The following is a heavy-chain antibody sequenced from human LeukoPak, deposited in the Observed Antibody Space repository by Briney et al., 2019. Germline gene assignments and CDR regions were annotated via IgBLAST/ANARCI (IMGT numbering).Heavy chain of an antibody. CDR1: GYKFTNYW. D-gene: IGHD5-24*01. CDR3: VRLGARRWLQSSLAKLGIGAFDI. Sequence: GESLKISCRGSGYKFTNYWIGWVLQMPGKGLEWMVIIYPSDSDSRYSPSFEGQVTISADKSINTAYLQWSSLKASDTAMYYCVRLGARRWLQSSLAKLGIGAFDIWGQGTMVTVSS. CDR2: IYPSDSDS. V-gene: IGHV5-51*01. J-gene: IGHJ3*02.